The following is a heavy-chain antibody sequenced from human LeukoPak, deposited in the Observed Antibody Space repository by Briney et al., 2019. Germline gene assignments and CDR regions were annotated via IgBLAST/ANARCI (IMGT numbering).Heavy chain of an antibody. Sequence: GGSLRLSCAASGFTFSSYSMNWVRQAPGKGLEWVSSISSSSSYVYYADSVKGRFTISRDNSKNTLHLQMNSLRGEDTAVYYCARGLAGEDWGQGTLVTVSS. V-gene: IGHV3-21*01. CDR1: GFTFSSYS. D-gene: IGHD6-19*01. CDR2: ISSSSSYV. J-gene: IGHJ4*02. CDR3: ARGLAGED.